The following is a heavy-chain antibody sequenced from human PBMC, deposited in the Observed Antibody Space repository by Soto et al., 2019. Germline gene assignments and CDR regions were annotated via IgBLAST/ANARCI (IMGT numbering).Heavy chain of an antibody. Sequence: TSETLSLTCAVYGGSFSGYYWSWIRQPPGKGLEWIGEINHSGSTNYNPSLKSRVTISVDTSKNQFSLKLSSVTAADTAVYYCARSSLLTFESRIRGYSYGYGSYYYYMDVWGKGTTVTVSS. D-gene: IGHD5-18*01. CDR2: INHSGST. J-gene: IGHJ6*03. CDR3: ARSSLLTFESRIRGYSYGYGSYYYYMDV. V-gene: IGHV4-34*01. CDR1: GGSFSGYY.